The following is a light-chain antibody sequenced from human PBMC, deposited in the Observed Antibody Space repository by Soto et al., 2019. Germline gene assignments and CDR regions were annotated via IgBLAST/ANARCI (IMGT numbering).Light chain of an antibody. J-gene: IGKJ4*02. Sequence: DVQMTQSPSSLSASVGDRVTITCRASEDINGWLAWYQQKPGTAPKSLIYAASILHTGVPSRFSGSGSGTDFTLTISSLQAEDSGIYYCQQYNICPLTFGGGTKVEIK. V-gene: IGKV1D-16*01. CDR3: QQYNICPLT. CDR1: EDINGW. CDR2: AAS.